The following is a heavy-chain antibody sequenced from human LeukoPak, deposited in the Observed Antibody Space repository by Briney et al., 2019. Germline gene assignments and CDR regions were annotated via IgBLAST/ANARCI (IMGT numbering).Heavy chain of an antibody. V-gene: IGHV4-59*08. CDR2: IYYSGST. D-gene: IGHD4-11*01. Sequence: SETLSLTCTVSGGSISSYYWSWIRQPPGKGLEWIGYIYYSGSTNYNPSLKSRVTISVDTSKNQFSLKLSSVTAADMAVYYCARHGFRWVPFYSNQGYYYGMDVWGQGTTVTVSS. CDR3: ARHGFRWVPFYSNQGYYYGMDV. CDR1: GGSISSYY. J-gene: IGHJ6*02.